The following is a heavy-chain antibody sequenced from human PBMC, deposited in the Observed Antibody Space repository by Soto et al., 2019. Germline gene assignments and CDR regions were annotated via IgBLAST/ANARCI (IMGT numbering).Heavy chain of an antibody. CDR1: GFTFSSYS. V-gene: IGHV3-21*01. CDR3: ARDYEGAGSYYYYYGMDV. D-gene: IGHD3-16*01. Sequence: GGSLRLSCAASGFTFSSYSMNWVRQAPGKGLEWVSSISSSSSYIYYADSVKGRFTISRDNAKNSLYLQMNSLRAEDTAVYYCARDYEGAGSYYYYYGMDVWGQGTTVTVSS. J-gene: IGHJ6*02. CDR2: ISSSSSYI.